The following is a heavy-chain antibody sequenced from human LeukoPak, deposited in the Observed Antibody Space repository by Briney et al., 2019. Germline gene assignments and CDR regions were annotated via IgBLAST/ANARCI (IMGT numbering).Heavy chain of an antibody. Sequence: ASVKVSCKSSGYTFTTYGTSWVRQAPGQGLEWMGWISAYNGNTKYAQKLQGRVTMTTDTSTSTAYMELRSLRSDDTAVYYCARDGRQEAVGAPRGEDWFDPWGQGIQVIVSS. CDR1: GYTFTTYG. V-gene: IGHV1-18*01. J-gene: IGHJ5*02. CDR2: ISAYNGNT. CDR3: ARDGRQEAVGAPRGEDWFDP. D-gene: IGHD1-26*01.